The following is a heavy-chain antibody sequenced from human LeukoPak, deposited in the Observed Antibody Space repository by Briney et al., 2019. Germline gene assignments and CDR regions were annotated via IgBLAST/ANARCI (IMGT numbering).Heavy chain of an antibody. CDR2: ISGSGGST. V-gene: IGHV3-23*01. D-gene: IGHD3-9*01. Sequence: GGSLRLSCAASGFTFSSYGMSWVRQAPGKGLEWVSAISGSGGSTYYADSVKGRFTISRDSSKNTLYLQMNSLRAEDTAIYYCAKDLDWEFDYWGQGALVTVSS. J-gene: IGHJ4*02. CDR3: AKDLDWEFDY. CDR1: GFTFSSYG.